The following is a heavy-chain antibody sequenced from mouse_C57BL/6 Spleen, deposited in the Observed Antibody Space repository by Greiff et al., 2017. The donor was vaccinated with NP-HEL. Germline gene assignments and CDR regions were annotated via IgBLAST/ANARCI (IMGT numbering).Heavy chain of an antibody. CDR3: ARERGYFDV. J-gene: IGHJ1*03. CDR1: GFTFSSYA. CDR2: ISDGGSYT. V-gene: IGHV5-4*01. Sequence: EVQLVESGGGLVKPGGSLKLSCAASGFTFSSYAMSWVRQTPEKRLEWVATISDGGSYTYYPDNVKGRFTISRDNAKNNLYLQMSHLKSEDTAMYYCARERGYFDVWGTGTTVTVSS.